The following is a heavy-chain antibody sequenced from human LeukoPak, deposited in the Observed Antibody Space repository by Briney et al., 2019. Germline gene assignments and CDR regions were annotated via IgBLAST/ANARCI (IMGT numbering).Heavy chain of an antibody. CDR2: ISYDGSNK. Sequence: GGSLRLSCSASGVTFSSQGIHWGPQAPGKGLEWVAVISYDGSNKYYADSVKGRFTISRDNSKTTLYLQMNSLRAGDTAVYDCARVRGYSGYEILDYWGQGTLVTVSS. CDR1: GVTFSSQG. D-gene: IGHD5-12*01. J-gene: IGHJ4*02. CDR3: ARVRGYSGYEILDY. V-gene: IGHV3-30-3*01.